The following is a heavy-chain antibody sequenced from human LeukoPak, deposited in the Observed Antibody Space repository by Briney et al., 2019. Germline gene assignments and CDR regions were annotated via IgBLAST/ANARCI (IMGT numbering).Heavy chain of an antibody. CDR1: GFTFSSYE. CDR2: ISSSGSTI. CDR3: ARAGYSSSWFPNYYYYGMDV. V-gene: IGHV3-48*03. D-gene: IGHD6-13*01. Sequence: PGGSLRLSCAASGFTFSSYEMNWVRPAPGKGLEWVSYISSSGSTIYYADSVKGRFTISRNNAKNSLYLQMNSLRAEDTAVYYCARAGYSSSWFPNYYYYGMDVWGQGTTVTVSS. J-gene: IGHJ6*02.